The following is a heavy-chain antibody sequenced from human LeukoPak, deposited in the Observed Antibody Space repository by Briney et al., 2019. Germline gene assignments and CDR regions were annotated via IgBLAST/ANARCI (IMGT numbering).Heavy chain of an antibody. D-gene: IGHD4-23*01. CDR1: GITLSNYW. J-gene: IGHJ4*02. CDR3: ARDYGGSSPFDY. V-gene: IGHV3-74*01. CDR2: INYEGSTT. Sequence: PGGSLRLSCAASGITLSNYWMHWVRQVPGKGLVWVSRINYEGSTTSYADSVKGRFTISRDNAKKSLYLQMKSLRAEDTAVYYCARDYGGSSPFDYWGQGTLVTVSS.